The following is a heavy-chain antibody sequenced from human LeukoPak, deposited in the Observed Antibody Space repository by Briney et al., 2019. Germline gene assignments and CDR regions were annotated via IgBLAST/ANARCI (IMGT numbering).Heavy chain of an antibody. Sequence: SETLSLTCSVSGDSVSSYYWSWIRQPPGKGLEWIGYVSSDGTTNYTPSLRSRVIMSVDTAKNHISLSLTSLTAADTAIYYCARLDCTGDGCYNHWGQGTLVTVSS. CDR3: ARLDCTGDGCYNH. CDR1: GDSVSSYY. D-gene: IGHD2-8*02. V-gene: IGHV4-59*08. CDR2: VSSDGTT. J-gene: IGHJ4*02.